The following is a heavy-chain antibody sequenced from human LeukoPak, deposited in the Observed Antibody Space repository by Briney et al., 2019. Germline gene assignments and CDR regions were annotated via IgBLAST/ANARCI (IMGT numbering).Heavy chain of an antibody. D-gene: IGHD1-26*01. Sequence: SETLSLTCTVSGASITSYYWTWIWQPPGKELEWIGNIYSSANINFNPSLKSRVTISLDASKSHFSLKLNSVSAADTAIYYCARSPFVGGVGATSWYFDLWGRGALVTASS. CDR3: ARSPFVGGVGATSWYFDL. CDR1: GASITSYY. J-gene: IGHJ2*01. CDR2: IYSSANI. V-gene: IGHV4-4*09.